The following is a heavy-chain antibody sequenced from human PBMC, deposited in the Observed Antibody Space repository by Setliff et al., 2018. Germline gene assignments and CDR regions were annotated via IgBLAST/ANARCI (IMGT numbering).Heavy chain of an antibody. CDR3: VRGPGPSVVVAIPFDH. CDR1: GYAFITFG. D-gene: IGHD5-12*01. V-gene: IGHV1-18*01. CDR2: MSPVYGIA. Sequence: ASVKVSCKTSGYAFITFGMSWVRQAPGQGLEWMGWMSPVYGIANYARKFQGRVTLTADTSATTAYLELTSLRDDDTAVYYCVRGPGPSVVVAIPFDHWGQGSLVTVSS. J-gene: IGHJ4*02.